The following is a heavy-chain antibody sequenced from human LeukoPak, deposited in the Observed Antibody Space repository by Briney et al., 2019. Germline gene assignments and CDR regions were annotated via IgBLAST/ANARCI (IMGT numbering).Heavy chain of an antibody. D-gene: IGHD3-22*01. CDR3: ARALRFDSSGFDY. CDR2: INHSGST. Sequence: SETLSLTCAVYGGSFSGYYWSWIRQPPGKGLEWIGEINHSGSTNYNPSLKSRVTISVDTSKNQFSLKLTSVTAADTAVYYCARALRFDSSGFDYWGQGTLVTVSS. CDR1: GGSFSGYY. J-gene: IGHJ4*02. V-gene: IGHV4-34*01.